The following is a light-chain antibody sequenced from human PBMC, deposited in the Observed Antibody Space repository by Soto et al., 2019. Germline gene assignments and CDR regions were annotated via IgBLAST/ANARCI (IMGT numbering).Light chain of an antibody. CDR2: TAS. CDR3: LQDYIYPWT. CDR1: QDIRND. Sequence: AIQMTQSPSSLSASVGGRVPINCRASQDIRNDLGWFQQKPGKAPKLLINTASTLQSGVSSRFSGSGSGTDFTLTISSLQPEDVATYYCLQDYIYPWTFGQGTKVDI. V-gene: IGKV1-6*01. J-gene: IGKJ1*01.